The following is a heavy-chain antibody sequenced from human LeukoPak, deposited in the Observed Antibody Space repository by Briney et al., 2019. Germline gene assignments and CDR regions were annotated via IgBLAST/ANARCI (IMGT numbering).Heavy chain of an antibody. D-gene: IGHD6-13*01. CDR3: ARGSGSSWYFYFDY. CDR2: IKWDGGRT. Sequence: PGGSLRLSRAASVFTLDDHGMSWVRPAPGKGLEGVSGIKWDGGRTGYADSVKGRFTISRDNAKNSVYLQMNSLRAEDTALYYCARGSGSSWYFYFDYWGQGTLVTVSS. V-gene: IGHV3-20*04. CDR1: VFTLDDHG. J-gene: IGHJ4*02.